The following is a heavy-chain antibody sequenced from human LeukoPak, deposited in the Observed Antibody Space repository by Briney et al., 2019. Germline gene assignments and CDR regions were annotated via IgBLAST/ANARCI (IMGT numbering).Heavy chain of an antibody. D-gene: IGHD6-6*01. V-gene: IGHV4-39*07. Sequence: SETLSLTCTVSGGSISSSSYYWGWIRQPPGKGLEWIGSIYYSGSTYYNPSLKSRVTISVDTSKNQFSLKLSSVTAAGTAVYYCASTTIAARPLDFDYWGQGTLVTVSS. CDR2: IYYSGST. CDR1: GGSISSSSYY. J-gene: IGHJ4*02. CDR3: ASTTIAARPLDFDY.